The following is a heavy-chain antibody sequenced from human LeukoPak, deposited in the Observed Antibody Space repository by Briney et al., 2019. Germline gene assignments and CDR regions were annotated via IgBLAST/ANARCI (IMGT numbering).Heavy chain of an antibody. V-gene: IGHV1-8*01. Sequence: ASVKVSCKASGYTFTSYDINWVRQATGQGLEWMGWMNPNSGNTGYAQKFQGRVTMTRNTSISTAYMELSSLRSEDTAVYYCARAGTGWYVVDYWGQGTLVTVSS. CDR3: ARAGTGWYVVDY. CDR1: GYTFTSYD. D-gene: IGHD6-19*01. CDR2: MNPNSGNT. J-gene: IGHJ4*02.